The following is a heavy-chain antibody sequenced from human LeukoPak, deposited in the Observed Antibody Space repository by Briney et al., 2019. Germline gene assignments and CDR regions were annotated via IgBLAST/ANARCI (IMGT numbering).Heavy chain of an antibody. J-gene: IGHJ4*02. CDR3: ARQSSSWCFDY. D-gene: IGHD6-13*01. V-gene: IGHV4-59*08. CDR1: GGSISSYY. Sequence: SETLSLTCTVSGGSISSYYWSWIRQPPGKGLEWIGYIYYSGSTYYNPSLKSRVTISVDTSKNQFSLKLSSVTAADTAVYYCARQSSSWCFDYWGQGTLVTVSS. CDR2: IYYSGST.